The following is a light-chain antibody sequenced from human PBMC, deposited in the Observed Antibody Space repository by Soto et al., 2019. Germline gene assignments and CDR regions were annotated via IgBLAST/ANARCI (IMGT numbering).Light chain of an antibody. CDR1: QGISSY. J-gene: IGKJ1*01. V-gene: IGKV1-9*01. CDR2: TAS. CDR3: QQLNNYPRT. Sequence: DIQLTQSPSFLSASVGDRVTITCRASQGISSYLAWYQQKPGKAPKLLISTASTLQSGVPSRFSGSGSGTEFTLTISSLQPEDFATYHCQQLNNYPRTFGQGTKVEIK.